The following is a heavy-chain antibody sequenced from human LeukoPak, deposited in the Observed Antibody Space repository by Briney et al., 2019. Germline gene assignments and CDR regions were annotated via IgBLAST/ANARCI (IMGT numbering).Heavy chain of an antibody. CDR2: IWYDGSNK. CDR3: LHSSGYVY. D-gene: IGHD6-19*01. CDR1: GFTFSSYG. Sequence: PGGSLRLSCAASGFTFSSYGMHWVRQAPGKGLEGVAVIWYDGSNKYYADSVKGRFTISRDNSKTTLYLQMNSLRAEATAVYYCLHSSGYVYWGQGTLVTVSS. V-gene: IGHV3-33*01. J-gene: IGHJ4*02.